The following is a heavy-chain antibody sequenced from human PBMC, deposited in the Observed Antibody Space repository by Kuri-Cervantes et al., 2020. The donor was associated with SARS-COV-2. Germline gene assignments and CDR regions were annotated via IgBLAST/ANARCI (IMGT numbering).Heavy chain of an antibody. CDR2: ISGSGGST. V-gene: IGHV3-23*01. CDR1: GFTFSSYA. J-gene: IGHJ5*02. D-gene: IGHD6-13*01. Sequence: GESLKISCAASGFTFSSYAMSWVRQAPGKGLEWVSAISGSGGSTYYADSVKGRFTISRDNSKNTLYLQMNSLRAEDTAVYYCAKVGRGLGIAAAGTSWGQGTLVTFSS. CDR3: AKVGRGLGIAAAGTS.